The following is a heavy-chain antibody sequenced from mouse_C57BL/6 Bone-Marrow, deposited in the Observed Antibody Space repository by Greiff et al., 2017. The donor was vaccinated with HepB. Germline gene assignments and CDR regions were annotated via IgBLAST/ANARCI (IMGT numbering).Heavy chain of an antibody. CDR2: INPSNGGT. Sequence: QVQLKQPGPELVKPGASVKLSCKASGYTFTSYWMHWVKQRPGQGLEWIGNINPSNGGTNYNEKLKSKATLTVDKSSSTAYMQLSSLTSEDSAVYYCARITTAYYFDYWGQGTTLTVSS. CDR1: GYTFTSYW. D-gene: IGHD1-2*01. CDR3: ARITTAYYFDY. V-gene: IGHV1-53*01. J-gene: IGHJ2*01.